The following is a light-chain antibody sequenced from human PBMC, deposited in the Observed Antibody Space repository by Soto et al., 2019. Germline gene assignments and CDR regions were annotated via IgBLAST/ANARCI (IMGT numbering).Light chain of an antibody. V-gene: IGKV1-5*03. CDR3: QQYHALPLN. Sequence: DIQMTQSPSTLSASVGDRVTITCRASQNIGSWLAWYQQKPGQGPKLLIYRASNLESGVPSRFSGSGYETLFTSTIASPQPEDIATYYCQQYHALPLNFGGGTKVDI. J-gene: IGKJ4*01. CDR1: QNIGSW. CDR2: RAS.